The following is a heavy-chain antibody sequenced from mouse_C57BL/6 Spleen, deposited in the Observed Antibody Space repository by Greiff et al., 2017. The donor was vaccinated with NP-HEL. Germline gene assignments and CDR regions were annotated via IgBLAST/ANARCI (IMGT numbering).Heavy chain of an antibody. V-gene: IGHV1-15*01. CDR1: GYTFTDYE. CDR3: SGSLWLRSYYFDY. Sequence: VQVVESGAELVRPGASVTLSCKASGYTFTDYEMHWVKQTPVHGLEWIGAIDPETGGTAYNQKFKGKAILTADKSSSTAYMELRSLTSDDSAVYDCSGSLWLRSYYFDYWGQGTTLTVSS. D-gene: IGHD2-2*01. J-gene: IGHJ2*01. CDR2: IDPETGGT.